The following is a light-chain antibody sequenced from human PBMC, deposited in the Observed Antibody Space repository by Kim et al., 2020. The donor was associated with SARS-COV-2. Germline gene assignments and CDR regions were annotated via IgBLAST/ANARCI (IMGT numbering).Light chain of an antibody. CDR1: HSISSK. J-gene: IGKJ2*01. CDR2: EAS. CDR3: HQYNSDPC. V-gene: IGKV1-5*03. Sequence: DIQMTQSPSTLSASVGDRVTFTCRASHSISSKLAWYQQKPGKAPKLLIYEASRLESGVPSRFSGSGSGTEFTLTISGLQPEDFATYYCHQYNSDPCFGQGTKLEI.